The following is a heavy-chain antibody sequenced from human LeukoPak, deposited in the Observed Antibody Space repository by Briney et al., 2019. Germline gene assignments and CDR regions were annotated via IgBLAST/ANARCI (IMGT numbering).Heavy chain of an antibody. J-gene: IGHJ4*02. Sequence: SETLSLTCTVSGGSIRSYSWRWFRQPPGKGLESIGFIRYSGSTNYSPSLKSRVTISLDKSKNQLSLKLSSVTATDTSMYYCARSCGWVADIWGPGTLVTVSS. D-gene: IGHD1-26*01. CDR3: ARSCGWVADI. CDR2: IRYSGST. V-gene: IGHV4-59*01. CDR1: GGSIRSYS.